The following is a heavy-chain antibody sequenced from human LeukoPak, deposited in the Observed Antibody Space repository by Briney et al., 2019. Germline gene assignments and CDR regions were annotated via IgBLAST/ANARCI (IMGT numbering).Heavy chain of an antibody. CDR1: GYTFTDYY. CDR3: ARALYYDSSGYYSSSYYYFQH. CDR2: INPNSGGT. J-gene: IGHJ1*01. Sequence: ASVKVSCKASGYTFTDYYLHWVRQAPGHGLEWMGWINPNSGGTNYAQKFQGRVTMTRDTSISTAYMELSRLRSDDTAEYYCARALYYDSSGYYSSSYYYFQHWGQGTLVTVSS. D-gene: IGHD3-22*01. V-gene: IGHV1-2*02.